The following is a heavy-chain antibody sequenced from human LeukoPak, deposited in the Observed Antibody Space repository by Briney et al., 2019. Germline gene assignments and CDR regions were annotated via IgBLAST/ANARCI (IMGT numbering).Heavy chain of an antibody. Sequence: GGSLRLSCAASGLTFSSYAMSWVRQAPGKGLEWVSAISGSGGSTYYADSVKGRFTISRDNSKNTLYLQMNSLRAEDTAVYYCARRLGYCSGGSCYSGYAFDIWGQGTMVTVSS. CDR3: ARRLGYCSGGSCYSGYAFDI. CDR1: GLTFSSYA. CDR2: ISGSGGST. V-gene: IGHV3-23*01. J-gene: IGHJ3*02. D-gene: IGHD2-15*01.